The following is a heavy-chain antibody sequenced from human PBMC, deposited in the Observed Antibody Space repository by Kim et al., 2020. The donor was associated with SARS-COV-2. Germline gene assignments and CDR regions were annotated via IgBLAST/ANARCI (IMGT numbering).Heavy chain of an antibody. J-gene: IGHJ4*01. CDR2: ICPDGNHK. CDR3: VRDEGGVLDA. D-gene: IGHD1-26*01. Sequence: GGSLRLSCAASLFSLSRFCMSWVRQAPGKGLEWVAIICPDGNHKYYADSVKGRFTMSRENPKNTLYLEMSSLRAEDTATYYCVRDEGGVLDAWGHGT. V-gene: IGHV3-33*07. CDR1: LFSLSRFC.